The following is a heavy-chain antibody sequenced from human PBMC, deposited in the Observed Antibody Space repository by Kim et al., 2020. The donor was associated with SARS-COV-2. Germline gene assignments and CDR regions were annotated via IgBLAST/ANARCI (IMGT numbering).Heavy chain of an antibody. CDR2: INHSGST. CDR1: GGSFSGYY. D-gene: IGHD6-19*01. Sequence: SETLSLTCAVYGGSFSGYYWSWIRQPPGKGLEWIGEINHSGSTNYNPSLKSRVTISVDTSKNQFSLKLSSVTAADTAVYYCARGRGQWLVHYGMDVWGQGTTVTVSS. CDR3: ARGRGQWLVHYGMDV. J-gene: IGHJ6*02. V-gene: IGHV4-34*01.